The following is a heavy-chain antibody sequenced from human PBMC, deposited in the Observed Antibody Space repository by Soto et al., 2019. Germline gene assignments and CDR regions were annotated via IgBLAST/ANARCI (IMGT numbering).Heavy chain of an antibody. V-gene: IGHV1-2*02. CDR2: ISPRSGSA. CDR3: ARGPFYGPAYGMDA. D-gene: IGHD3-10*01. J-gene: IGHJ6*02. CDR1: GYTFNDYY. Sequence: QMQLVQSGAEVKKPGASVKVSCKASGYTFNDYYIHWVRQAPGQGLEWMGWISPRSGSANFAQRFQGRVSMTRDTSITTAYMELRRLKSDDSAVYYCARGPFYGPAYGMDAWGQGTTVTVSS.